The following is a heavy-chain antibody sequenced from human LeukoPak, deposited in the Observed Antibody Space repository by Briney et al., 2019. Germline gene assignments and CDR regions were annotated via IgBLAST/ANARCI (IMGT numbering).Heavy chain of an antibody. D-gene: IGHD3-10*01. V-gene: IGHV5-51*01. CDR3: ARIGSGRCDY. CDR1: GYTSYTYW. J-gene: IGHJ4*02. Sequence: GESLKISCQISGYTSYTYWIAWVRQRPGKGLEWMGVIYPGDSDVKYSPSFGDLVTISADKFTDTAYLQWSSLKASDTAMYFCARIGSGRCDYWGQGTLVTVSS. CDR2: IYPGDSDV.